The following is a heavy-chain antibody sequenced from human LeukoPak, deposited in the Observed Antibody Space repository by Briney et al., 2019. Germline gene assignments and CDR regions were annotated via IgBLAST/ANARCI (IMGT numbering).Heavy chain of an antibody. CDR1: GGSFSGYY. D-gene: IGHD1-1*01. CDR3: ARGSPGTDAFDI. Sequence: DPSETLSLTCAVYGGSFSGYYWSWIRQPPGKGLEWIGEINHSGSTNYNPSLKSRATISVDTSKNQFSLKLSSVTAADTAVYYCARGSPGTDAFDIWGQGTIVTVSS. J-gene: IGHJ3*02. V-gene: IGHV4-34*01. CDR2: INHSGST.